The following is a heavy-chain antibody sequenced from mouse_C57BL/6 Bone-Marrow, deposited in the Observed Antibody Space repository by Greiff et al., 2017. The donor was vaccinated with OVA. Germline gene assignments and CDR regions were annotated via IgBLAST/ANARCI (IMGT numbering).Heavy chain of an antibody. D-gene: IGHD1-1*01. CDR2: IYPRSGNT. Sequence: LKQSGAELARPGASVKLSCKASSYTFTSYGISWVKQRTGQGLEWIGEIYPRSGNTYYNEKFKGKATLTADKSSSTAYMELRSLTSEDSAVYFCATPSPYYGSSYVWFAYWGQGTLVTVSA. J-gene: IGHJ3*01. CDR3: ATPSPYYGSSYVWFAY. CDR1: SYTFTSYG. V-gene: IGHV1-81*01.